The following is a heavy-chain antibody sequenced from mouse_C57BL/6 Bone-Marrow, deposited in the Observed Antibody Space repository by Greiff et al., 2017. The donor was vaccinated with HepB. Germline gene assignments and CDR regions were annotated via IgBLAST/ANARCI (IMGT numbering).Heavy chain of an antibody. J-gene: IGHJ4*01. Sequence: QVQLQQSGPELVKPGASVKLSCKASGYTFTSYDINWVKQRHGQGLEWIGWIYPRDGSTKYNEKFKGKATLTVDTSSSTAYMELHSLTSEDSAVYFCARGGVYYAMDYWGQGTSVTVSS. CDR3: ARGGVYYAMDY. CDR1: GYTFTSYD. V-gene: IGHV1-85*01. CDR2: IYPRDGST.